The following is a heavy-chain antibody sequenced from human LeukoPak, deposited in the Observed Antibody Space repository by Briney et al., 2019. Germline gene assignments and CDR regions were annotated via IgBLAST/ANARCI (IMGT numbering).Heavy chain of an antibody. CDR2: ISSSGSTI. Sequence: GGSLRLSCAASGFTFSSYEMNWVRQAPGKGLEWVSYISSSGSTIYYADSVKGRFTISRDNAKNSLYLQMNSLRAEDMAVYYCARDRRRFLEWLFLDYWGQGTLVTVSS. CDR3: ARDRRRFLEWLFLDY. D-gene: IGHD3-3*01. V-gene: IGHV3-48*03. J-gene: IGHJ4*02. CDR1: GFTFSSYE.